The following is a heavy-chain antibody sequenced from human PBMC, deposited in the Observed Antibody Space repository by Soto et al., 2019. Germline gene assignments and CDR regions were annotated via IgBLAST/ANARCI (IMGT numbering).Heavy chain of an antibody. CDR3: ARDAGGGTGSYYRYFDY. Sequence: QVHLQESGPGLVKPSQTLSLTCTVSGASISVHTYYWSWVRQLPGKGLESIGHIYNTGSTYYNPSLKSRVTLSLDTSKNQFSLKLNSVTAADTAVYYCARDAGGGTGSYYRYFDYWGQGILVTVSS. D-gene: IGHD3-10*01. CDR2: IYNTGST. J-gene: IGHJ4*02. CDR1: GASISVHTYY. V-gene: IGHV4-31*03.